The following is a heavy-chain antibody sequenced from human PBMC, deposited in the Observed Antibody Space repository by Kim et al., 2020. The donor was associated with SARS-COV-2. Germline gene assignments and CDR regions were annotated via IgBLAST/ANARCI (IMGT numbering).Heavy chain of an antibody. D-gene: IGHD2-15*01. CDR2: INPSGGST. Sequence: ASVKVSCKASGYTFTSYYMHWVRQAPGQGLEWMGIINPSGGSTSYAQKFQGRVTMTRDTSTSTVYMELSSLRSEDTAVYYCARKNQDLDYYYYGMDVWGQGTTVTVSS. V-gene: IGHV1-46*01. CDR3: ARKNQDLDYYYYGMDV. CDR1: GYTFTSYY. J-gene: IGHJ6*02.